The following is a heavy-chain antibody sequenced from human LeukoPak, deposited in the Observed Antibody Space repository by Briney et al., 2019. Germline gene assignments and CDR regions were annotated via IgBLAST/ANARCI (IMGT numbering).Heavy chain of an antibody. CDR1: GFTFSSYN. V-gene: IGHV3-48*04. CDR2: ISSSSSTV. CDR3: AKDIGMIGSSFYYFDY. D-gene: IGHD6-13*01. Sequence: GGSLRLSCAASGFTFSSYNMNWVRQAPGKGLESVSYISSSSSTVYYADSVKGRFTISRDNAKNSLYLQMNSLRAEDTALYYCAKDIGMIGSSFYYFDYWGQGTLVTVSS. J-gene: IGHJ4*02.